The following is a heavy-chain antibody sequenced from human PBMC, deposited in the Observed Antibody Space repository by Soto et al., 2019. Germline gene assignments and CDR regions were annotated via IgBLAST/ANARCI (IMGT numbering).Heavy chain of an antibody. CDR1: GFSLSNARMG. V-gene: IGHV2-26*01. J-gene: IGHJ4*02. Sequence: GSGPTLVNPTETLTLTCTVSGFSLSNARMGVSWIRQPPGKALEWLAHIFSNDEKSYSTSLKSRLTISKDTSKSQVVLTMTNLDPVDTATFYCARSMILNPRSKMDYFDYWGQGTLVTVSS. CDR2: IFSNDEK. D-gene: IGHD3-22*01. CDR3: ARSMILNPRSKMDYFDY.